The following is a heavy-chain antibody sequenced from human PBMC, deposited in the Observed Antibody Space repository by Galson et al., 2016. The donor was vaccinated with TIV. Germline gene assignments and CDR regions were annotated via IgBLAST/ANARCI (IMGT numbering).Heavy chain of an antibody. CDR3: TRGKERVINYYYYMDV. CDR1: GGTFSSYG. V-gene: IGHV1-69*13. D-gene: IGHD3-3*01. J-gene: IGHJ6*03. Sequence: SVKVSCKASGGTFSSYGISWVRQAPGQGLEWMGGINPVFGIPNYAQKFQGRVTITPDESTSTAYMELTSLRSEDTAVYYCTRGKERVINYYYYMDVWGKGTTITVSS. CDR2: INPVFGIP.